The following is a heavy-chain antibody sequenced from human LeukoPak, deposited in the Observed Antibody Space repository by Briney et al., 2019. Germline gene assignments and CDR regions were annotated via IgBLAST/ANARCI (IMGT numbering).Heavy chain of an antibody. Sequence: GGSLRLSCAASGFTFNRYWMSWVRQAPGKGLEWVANIKQDGSEKYYVDSVKGRFTISRDNAKNSLYLQMNSLRAEDTAVYYCARDSDDFWSGSMDVWGKGTTVTVSS. CDR2: IKQDGSEK. CDR3: ARDSDDFWSGSMDV. V-gene: IGHV3-7*01. CDR1: GFTFNRYW. D-gene: IGHD3-3*01. J-gene: IGHJ6*03.